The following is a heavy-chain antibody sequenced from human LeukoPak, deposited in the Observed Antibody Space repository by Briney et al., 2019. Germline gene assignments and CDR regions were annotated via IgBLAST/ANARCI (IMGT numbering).Heavy chain of an antibody. V-gene: IGHV3-48*03. CDR3: ASHYGDYVWGNF. D-gene: IGHD4-17*01. CDR2: ISDSGTIM. Sequence: GGSLRLSCAASGFTFSRYEMNWVRQAPGKGLEWVSYISDSGTIMSYADSVKGRFTISRDNAKNSLYLQMNSLRAEDTAVYYCASHYGDYVWGNFWDQGTLVTVSS. CDR1: GFTFSRYE. J-gene: IGHJ4*02.